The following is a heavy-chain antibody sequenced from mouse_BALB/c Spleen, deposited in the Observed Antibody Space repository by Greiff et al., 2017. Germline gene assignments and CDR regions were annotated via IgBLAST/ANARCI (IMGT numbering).Heavy chain of an antibody. CDR1: GFTFSSYT. CDR2: ISNGGGST. V-gene: IGHV5-12-2*01. Sequence: EVKLMESGGGLVQPGGSLKLSCAASGFTFSSYTMSWVRQTPEKRLEWVAYISNGGGSTYYPDTVKGRFTISRDNAKNTLYLQMSSLKSEDTAMYYCANYSSSYGYYAMDYWGQGTSVTVSS. CDR3: ANYSSSYGYYAMDY. J-gene: IGHJ4*01. D-gene: IGHD1-1*01.